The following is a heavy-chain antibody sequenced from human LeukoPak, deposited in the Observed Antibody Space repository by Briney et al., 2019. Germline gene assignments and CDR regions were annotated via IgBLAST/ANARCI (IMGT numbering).Heavy chain of an antibody. Sequence: SETLSLTCTVSGGSISSSSYYWGWIRQPPGKGLECIGSIYYSGSTYYNPSLKSRVTISVDTSKNQFSLKLSSVTAADTAVYYCARDRGIAVAGTGGYFDYWGQGTLVTVSS. J-gene: IGHJ4*02. CDR3: ARDRGIAVAGTGGYFDY. V-gene: IGHV4-39*07. CDR2: IYYSGST. CDR1: GGSISSSSYY. D-gene: IGHD6-19*01.